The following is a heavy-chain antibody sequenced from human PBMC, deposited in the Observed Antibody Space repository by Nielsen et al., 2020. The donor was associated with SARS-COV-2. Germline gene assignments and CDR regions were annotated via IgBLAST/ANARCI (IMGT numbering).Heavy chain of an antibody. V-gene: IGHV3-74*01. J-gene: IGHJ4*02. Sequence: GGSLRLSCATSGFTFSRYWMHWVRQAPGKGLVWVSRVNSDGSGTSYADSVKGRFTISRDNAKNTLYLQMNSLRAEDTAVYYCARGYYDNTGLDYWGQGTPVTVSS. CDR1: GFTFSRYW. CDR3: ARGYYDNTGLDY. D-gene: IGHD3-22*01. CDR2: VNSDGSGT.